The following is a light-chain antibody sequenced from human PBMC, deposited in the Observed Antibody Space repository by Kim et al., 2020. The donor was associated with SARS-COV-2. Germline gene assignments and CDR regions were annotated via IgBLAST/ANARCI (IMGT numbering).Light chain of an antibody. CDR3: SSYTSSSTWV. Sequence: GQSITISCTGTSSDVGGYNYVAWYQQHPGKAPTLMIYDVSNRPSGVANRFSGSKSANTASLTISGLQAEDEADHYCSSYTSSSTWVFGGGTQLTVL. CDR1: SSDVGGYNY. V-gene: IGLV2-14*03. CDR2: DVS. J-gene: IGLJ3*02.